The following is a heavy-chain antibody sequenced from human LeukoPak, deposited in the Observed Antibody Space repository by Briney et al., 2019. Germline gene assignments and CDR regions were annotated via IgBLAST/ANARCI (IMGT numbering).Heavy chain of an antibody. CDR1: GFTFGDYY. CDR2: ISSSGSTI. D-gene: IGHD3-22*01. V-gene: IGHV3-11*01. CDR3: ARLYYYDSSGQDY. J-gene: IGHJ4*02. Sequence: GGSLRLSCAASGFTFGDYYMSWIRQAPGKGLEWVSYISSSGSTIYYADSVKGRFTISRDNAKNSLYLQMNSLRAEDTAVYYCARLYYYDSSGQDYWGQGTLVTVSS.